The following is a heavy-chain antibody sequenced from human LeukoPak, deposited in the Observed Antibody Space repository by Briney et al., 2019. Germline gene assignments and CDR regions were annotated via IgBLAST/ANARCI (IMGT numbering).Heavy chain of an antibody. CDR3: ARGDSSGWYPFDY. V-gene: IGHV4-59*01. Sequence: SETLSLTCTVSGGSISSYYWSWIRQPPGKGLEWIGYIYYSGSTNYNPSLKSRVTISVDTSKNQFSLKLSSVTAADTAVYYCARGDSSGWYPFDYWGQGTLVIVSS. CDR2: IYYSGST. J-gene: IGHJ4*02. CDR1: GGSISSYY. D-gene: IGHD6-19*01.